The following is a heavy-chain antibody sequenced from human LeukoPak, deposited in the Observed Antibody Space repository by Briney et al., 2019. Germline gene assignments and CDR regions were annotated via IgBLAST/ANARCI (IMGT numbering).Heavy chain of an antibody. J-gene: IGHJ4*02. V-gene: IGHV3-23*01. Sequence: PGGSLRLSCVASGFPFSRSAMSWVRQAPGKGLEWVAGISGGGESKYYGNSVKGRITISRDNTRNTLSLQMHSLRDDDTGVYYCAKDFLGGARREGLFDSWGQGTPLIVSS. CDR2: ISGGGESK. CDR1: GFPFSRSA. D-gene: IGHD1-26*01. CDR3: AKDFLGGARREGLFDS.